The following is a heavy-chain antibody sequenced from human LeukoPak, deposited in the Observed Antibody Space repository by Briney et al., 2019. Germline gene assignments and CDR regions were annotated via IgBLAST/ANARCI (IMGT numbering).Heavy chain of an antibody. CDR2: IYTSGST. J-gene: IGHJ4*02. Sequence: ASETLSLTCTVSGGSISSGSYYWSWIRQPAGKGLEWIGRIYTSGSTNYNPSLKSRVTISVDTSKNQFSLKLSSVTAADTAVYYCASGINDFWSGYYTGRYFDYWGQGTLVTVSS. CDR3: ASGINDFWSGYYTGRYFDY. V-gene: IGHV4-61*02. D-gene: IGHD3-3*01. CDR1: GGSISSGSYY.